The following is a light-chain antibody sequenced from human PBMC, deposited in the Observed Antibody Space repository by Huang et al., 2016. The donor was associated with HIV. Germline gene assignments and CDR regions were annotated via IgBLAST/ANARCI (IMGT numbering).Light chain of an antibody. CDR2: AAS. J-gene: IGKJ2*01. V-gene: IGKV1-NL1*01. CDR3: QQYYSTSHT. Sequence: EIQMTQSPSSLSASEGDRVTLTCRASQGISTSLACDQQKPGKAPKLLLYAASRWESGVPYRFSGSGSGTDYTLTISSLQPEDFATYYCQQYYSTSHTFGQGTKLEIK. CDR1: QGISTS.